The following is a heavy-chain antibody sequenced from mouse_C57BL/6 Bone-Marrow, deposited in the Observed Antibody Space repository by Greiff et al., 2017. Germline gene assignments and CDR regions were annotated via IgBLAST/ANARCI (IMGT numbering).Heavy chain of an antibody. CDR3: ARNRIRLITTVVAMDY. D-gene: IGHD1-1*01. CDR1: GFSLTSYG. J-gene: IGHJ4*01. Sequence: VKVVESGPGLVQPSQSLSITCTVSGFSLTSYGVHWVRQSPGKGLEWLGVIWSGGSTDYNAAFISRLSISKDNSKSQVFFKMNSLQADDTAIYYCARNRIRLITTVVAMDYWGQGTSVTVSS. V-gene: IGHV2-2*01. CDR2: IWSGGST.